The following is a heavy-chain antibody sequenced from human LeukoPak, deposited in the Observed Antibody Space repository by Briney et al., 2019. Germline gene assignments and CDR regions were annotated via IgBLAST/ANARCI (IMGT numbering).Heavy chain of an antibody. Sequence: PGGSLRLSCEASRFGFSDYSMTWIRQAPGKGLEWVSYISSTSSYTDYADSVKDRFTISRDNARNSLYLQMNSLRAEDTAVYYCATQQGGNPAYWGQGTLVTVSS. CDR2: ISSTSSYT. J-gene: IGHJ4*02. CDR1: RFGFSDYS. D-gene: IGHD1-14*01. CDR3: ATQQGGNPAY. V-gene: IGHV3-11*06.